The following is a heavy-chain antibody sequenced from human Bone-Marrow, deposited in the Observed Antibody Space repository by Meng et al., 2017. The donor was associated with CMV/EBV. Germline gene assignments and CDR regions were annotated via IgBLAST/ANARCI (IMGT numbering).Heavy chain of an antibody. D-gene: IGHD5-18*01. J-gene: IGHJ3*02. Sequence: GESLKISCAASGFTFSSYWMHWVRQAPGKGLVWVSRINSDGSSTSYADSVKGRFTISRDNAKNTLYPQMNSLRAEDTAVYYCARDRGYSYGYRAFDIWGQGTMVTVSS. CDR2: INSDGSST. CDR1: GFTFSSYW. V-gene: IGHV3-74*01. CDR3: ARDRGYSYGYRAFDI.